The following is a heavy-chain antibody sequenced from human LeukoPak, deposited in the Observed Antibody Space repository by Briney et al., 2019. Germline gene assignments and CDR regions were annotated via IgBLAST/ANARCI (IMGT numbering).Heavy chain of an antibody. V-gene: IGHV4-39*07. D-gene: IGHD3-10*01. Sequence: SETLSLTCTVSGGSISSSSYYWGWIRQPPGKGLEWIGSIYYSGSTYYNPSLKSRVTISVDTSKNQFSLKLSSVTAADTAVYYCARALLWFGELASYYYMDVWGKGTTVTVSS. CDR3: ARALLWFGELASYYYMDV. CDR2: IYYSGST. CDR1: GGSISSSSYY. J-gene: IGHJ6*03.